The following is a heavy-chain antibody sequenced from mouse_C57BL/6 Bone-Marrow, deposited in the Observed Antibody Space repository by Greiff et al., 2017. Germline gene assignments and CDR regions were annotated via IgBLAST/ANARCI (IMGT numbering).Heavy chain of an antibody. Sequence: EVKLVESGGGLVKPGGSLKLSCAASGFTFSDYGMHWVRQAPEKGLEWVAYISSGSSTIYYADTVKGRFTISRDNAKNTLFLQMTSLRSEDTAMYYCARGDGYDEEGYAMDYWGQGTSVTVSS. CDR1: GFTFSDYG. J-gene: IGHJ4*01. CDR3: ARGDGYDEEGYAMDY. V-gene: IGHV5-17*01. D-gene: IGHD2-2*01. CDR2: ISSGSSTI.